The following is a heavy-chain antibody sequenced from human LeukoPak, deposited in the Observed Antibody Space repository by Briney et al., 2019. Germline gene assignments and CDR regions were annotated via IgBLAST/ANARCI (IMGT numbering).Heavy chain of an antibody. D-gene: IGHD4-17*01. J-gene: IGHJ4*02. CDR1: GGSISGSSYY. CDR3: ARLNDYGDYVAH. V-gene: IGHV4-39*01. Sequence: SETLSLTCTVSGGSISGSSYYWGWIRQPPGKGLEWIGNIYYSGSTYYNPSLKSRVTISEDTSKNQFSLKLSSVTAADTAVYYCARLNDYGDYVAHWGQGTLVTVSS. CDR2: IYYSGST.